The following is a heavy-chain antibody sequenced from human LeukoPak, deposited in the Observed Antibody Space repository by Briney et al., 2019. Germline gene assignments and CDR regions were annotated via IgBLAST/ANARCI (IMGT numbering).Heavy chain of an antibody. D-gene: IGHD2-21*02. CDR2: IRYDGSNK. J-gene: IGHJ4*02. V-gene: IGHV3-30*02. Sequence: PGGSLRLSCAASGFTFSSYGMHWVRQAPGKGLEWVAFIRYDGSNKYYADSVKGRFTISRDNSKNTLYLQMNSLRAEDTAVYYCAKVAYCGGDCYNPHYFDYWGQGTLVTVSS. CDR1: GFTFSSYG. CDR3: AKVAYCGGDCYNPHYFDY.